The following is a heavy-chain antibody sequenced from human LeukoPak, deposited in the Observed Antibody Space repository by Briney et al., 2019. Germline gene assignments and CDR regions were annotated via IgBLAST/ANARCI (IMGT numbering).Heavy chain of an antibody. V-gene: IGHV3-33*01. CDR1: GFTFGSYG. Sequence: GGSLRLSCAASGFTFGSYGMHWVRQAPGKGLEWVAVIWYDGSNKYYADSVKGRFTISRDNSKNTLYLQMNSLRAEDTAVYYCARGYSYGYISYFDYWGQGTLVTVSS. J-gene: IGHJ4*02. CDR3: ARGYSYGYISYFDY. CDR2: IWYDGSNK. D-gene: IGHD5-18*01.